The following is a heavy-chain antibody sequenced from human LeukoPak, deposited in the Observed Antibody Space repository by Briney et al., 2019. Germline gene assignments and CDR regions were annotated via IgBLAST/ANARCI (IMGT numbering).Heavy chain of an antibody. J-gene: IGHJ4*02. CDR3: AKDGSGGSLPYYFDY. D-gene: IGHD1-26*01. V-gene: IGHV3-48*01. CDR2: ISSNSETI. CDR1: RFTFRDYH. Sequence: PGGSLRLSCAASRFTFRDYHMNWVRQVPGQGLEWVAYISSNSETIYYADSVKGRFTISRDNAKNSLYLQMYSLRAEDTAVYYCAKDGSGGSLPYYFDYWGQGTLVTVSS.